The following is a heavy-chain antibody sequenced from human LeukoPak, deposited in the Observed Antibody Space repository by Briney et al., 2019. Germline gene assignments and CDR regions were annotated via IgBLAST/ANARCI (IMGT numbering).Heavy chain of an antibody. V-gene: IGHV3-23*01. Sequence: GRSLRLSCAASGFTFSSYAMSWVRQAPGKGLEWVSAISGSGGSTYYADSVKGRFTISRDNSKNTLYLQMNSLRAEDTAVYYCLGDCSSTSCYKNQDYWGQGTLVTVSS. CDR1: GFTFSSYA. D-gene: IGHD2-2*02. CDR3: LGDCSSTSCYKNQDY. CDR2: ISGSGGST. J-gene: IGHJ4*02.